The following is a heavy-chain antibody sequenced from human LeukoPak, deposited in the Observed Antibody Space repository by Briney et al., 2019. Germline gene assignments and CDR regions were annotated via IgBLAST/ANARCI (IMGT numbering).Heavy chain of an antibody. J-gene: IGHJ5*02. V-gene: IGHV4-4*07. CDR1: GGSISSYY. Sequence: KPSETLSLTCTVSGGSISSYYWSWIRQPAGKGLEWIGRIYTSGSTNYNPSLKSRVTMSVDTSKNQFSLKLSSVTAADTAVYYCARGRQLRYFDWLLNWFDPWGQGTLVTVSS. D-gene: IGHD3-9*01. CDR3: ARGRQLRYFDWLLNWFDP. CDR2: IYTSGST.